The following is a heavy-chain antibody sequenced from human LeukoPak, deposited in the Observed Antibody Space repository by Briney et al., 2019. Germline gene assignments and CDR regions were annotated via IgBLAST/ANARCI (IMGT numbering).Heavy chain of an antibody. CDR3: TRGFCSVTCYSGDS. D-gene: IGHD2-15*01. J-gene: IGHJ4*02. CDR2: IRNKANKYTT. Sequence: GGSLRLSCAASGFIFSDHYMDWIRQAPGKGLEWVGRIRNKANKYTTEYAASVRGRFTISRDDSKNSVNLQLNNLETEDTAVYYCTRGFCSVTCYSGDSWGQGTLVTVS. CDR1: GFIFSDHY. V-gene: IGHV3-72*01.